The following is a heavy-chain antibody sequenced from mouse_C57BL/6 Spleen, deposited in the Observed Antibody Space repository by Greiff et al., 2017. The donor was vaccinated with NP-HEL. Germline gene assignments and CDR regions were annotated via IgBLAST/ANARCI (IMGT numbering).Heavy chain of an antibody. D-gene: IGHD2-2*01. J-gene: IGHJ3*01. CDR2: IHPSDSDT. CDR3: AMPYGYSPWFAY. CDR1: GYTFTSYW. V-gene: IGHV1-74*01. Sequence: QVQLQQPGAELVKPGASVKVSCKASGYTFTSYWMHWVKQRPGQGLEWIGRIHPSDSDTNYNQKFKGKATLTVDKSSSTSYMQLSSLTSEDSAVYYFAMPYGYSPWFAYWGQGTLVTVSA.